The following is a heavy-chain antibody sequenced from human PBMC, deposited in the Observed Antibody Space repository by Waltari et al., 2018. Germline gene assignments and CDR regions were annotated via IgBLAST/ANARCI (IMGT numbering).Heavy chain of an antibody. CDR3: ARDPLYCSSTSCYADWYFDL. Sequence: QVQLQASGPGLVKPSETLSLTCAVSGGSISSSYWSSIRTPPGTELDWTGYIYCSGSTNYNPSLKSRVTISVDTSKNQFSLKLSSVTAADTAVYYCARDPLYCSSTSCYADWYFDLWGRGTLVTVSS. CDR2: IYCSGST. D-gene: IGHD2-2*01. J-gene: IGHJ2*01. V-gene: IGHV4-59*01. CDR1: GGSISSSY.